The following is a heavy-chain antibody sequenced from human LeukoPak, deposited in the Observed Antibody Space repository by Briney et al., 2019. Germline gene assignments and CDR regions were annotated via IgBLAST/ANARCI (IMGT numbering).Heavy chain of an antibody. Sequence: GGSLRLSCSASGFTFSNYAMHWVRQAPGKGLEYVSAISSNGGVTYNADSVKGRFTISRDNSKSTLYLQMGSLRAEDTAVYYCVKPFSGSYYTVYYFDFWGQGTLVTVSS. V-gene: IGHV3-64D*09. D-gene: IGHD3-10*01. CDR2: ISSNGGVT. CDR3: VKPFSGSYYTVYYFDF. CDR1: GFTFSNYA. J-gene: IGHJ4*02.